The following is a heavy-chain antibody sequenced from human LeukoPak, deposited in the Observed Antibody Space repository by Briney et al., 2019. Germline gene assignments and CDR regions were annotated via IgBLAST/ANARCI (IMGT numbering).Heavy chain of an antibody. CDR1: GFTFSTYW. CDR2: NNTGASST. Sequence: GGSLTLSCAASGFTFSTYWMLWVRPPAGKGLVWVARNNTGASSTHDADSEKGRFTISRDNAENTLYLQMNRLRAEHTDVYYCARVELLTGEDYFDYWGQGTLVNVSS. D-gene: IGHD1-20*01. CDR3: ARVELLTGEDYFDY. V-gene: IGHV3-74*01. J-gene: IGHJ4*02.